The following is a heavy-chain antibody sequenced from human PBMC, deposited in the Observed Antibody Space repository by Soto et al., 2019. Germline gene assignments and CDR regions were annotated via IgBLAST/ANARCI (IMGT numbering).Heavy chain of an antibody. J-gene: IGHJ4*02. D-gene: IGHD1-26*01. CDR3: ARDRLGATGDY. Sequence: ASVKVSCKASGYTFTIYGISWVRQAPGQGLEWMGWISAYNANTNYAQKLQGRVTMTTDTSTSTSYMDLRSLRSDDTAVYFCARDRLGATGDYWGQGTLVTVSS. CDR1: GYTFTIYG. V-gene: IGHV1-18*01. CDR2: ISAYNANT.